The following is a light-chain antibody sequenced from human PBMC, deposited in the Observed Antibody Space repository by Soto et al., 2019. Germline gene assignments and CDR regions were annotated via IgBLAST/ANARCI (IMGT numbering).Light chain of an antibody. CDR1: SSNIGSNT. CDR2: SNT. Sequence: QSALAHPPSASGTPGQRVTVSCSGSSSNIGSNTVSWYQQLPGTAPKLLIYSNTQRPSGVPDRFSGSKSDTSASLAISGLHSEDEADYYCAAWDDSLTAIVFGTGTKVTXL. J-gene: IGLJ1*01. V-gene: IGLV1-44*01. CDR3: AAWDDSLTAIV.